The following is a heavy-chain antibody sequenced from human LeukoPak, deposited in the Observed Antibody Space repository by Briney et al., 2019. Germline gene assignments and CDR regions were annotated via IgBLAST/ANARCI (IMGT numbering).Heavy chain of an antibody. V-gene: IGHV1-46*01. D-gene: IGHD3-3*01. CDR1: GYTFTSYY. Sequence: GASVKVSCKASGYTFTSYYMHWVRQAPGQGLEWMGIINPSGGSTSYAQKFQGRVTMTRDTPISTAYMELSSLRSEDTAVYYCARLWSDDAFDIWGQGTMVTVSS. CDR2: INPSGGST. J-gene: IGHJ3*02. CDR3: ARLWSDDAFDI.